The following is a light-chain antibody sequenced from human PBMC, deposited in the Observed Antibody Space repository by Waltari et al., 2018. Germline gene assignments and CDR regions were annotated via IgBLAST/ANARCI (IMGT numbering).Light chain of an antibody. CDR1: SGSIASNY. CDR2: EDN. CDR3: QSYDSSIYVV. V-gene: IGLV6-57*03. Sequence: NFMLTQPHSVSESPGKTVTISCTRSSGSIASNYVQWYQQRPGSAPTTVIYEDNQRPSGVPDRFSGSSDSSSNSASLTISGLKTEDEADYYCQSYDSSIYVVFGGGTKLTVL. J-gene: IGLJ2*01.